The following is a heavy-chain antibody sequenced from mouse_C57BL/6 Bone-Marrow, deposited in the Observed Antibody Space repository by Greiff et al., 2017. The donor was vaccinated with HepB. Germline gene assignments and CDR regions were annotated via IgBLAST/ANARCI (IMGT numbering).Heavy chain of an antibody. J-gene: IGHJ2*01. CDR1: GFTFSDYY. Sequence: VESGGGLVQPGGSLKLSCAASGFTFSDYYMYWVRQTPEKRLEWVAYISNGGGSTYYPDTVKGRFTISRDNAKNTLYLQMSRLKSEDTAMYYCARLHYGSSPYFDYWGQGTTLTVSS. CDR3: ARLHYGSSPYFDY. CDR2: ISNGGGST. V-gene: IGHV5-12*01. D-gene: IGHD1-1*01.